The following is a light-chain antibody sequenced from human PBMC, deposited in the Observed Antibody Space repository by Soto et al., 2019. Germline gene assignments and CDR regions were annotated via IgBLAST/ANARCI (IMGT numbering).Light chain of an antibody. CDR2: DTS. CDR3: QPYNNWPLT. J-gene: IGKJ4*01. Sequence: EIVLTQSPGTLSLSPGERVTLSCRASQSVPSNYLAWYQHKPGRAPRLLIYDTSTRATGVPARFSGSRSGPEFTLTINSLQSEDFAIYYCQPYNNWPLTFGGGTKVESK. CDR1: QSVPSN. V-gene: IGKV3-15*01.